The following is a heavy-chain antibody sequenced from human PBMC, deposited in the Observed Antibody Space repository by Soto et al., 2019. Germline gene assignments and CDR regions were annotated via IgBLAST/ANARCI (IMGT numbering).Heavy chain of an antibody. J-gene: IGHJ6*02. V-gene: IGHV1-69*13. CDR1: GGTFSNHA. CDR3: ARDDATYCDADCSRYFSHGMDV. CDR2: IIPMFPTA. D-gene: IGHD2-21*02. Sequence: SVKVACKASGGTFSNHAISWVRQAPGQGLEWVGGIIPMFPTADYAQRVQGRVTITADDCTTKVYMELSGLRSEDTAMYYCARDDATYCDADCSRYFSHGMDVWRQMNTVAVSS.